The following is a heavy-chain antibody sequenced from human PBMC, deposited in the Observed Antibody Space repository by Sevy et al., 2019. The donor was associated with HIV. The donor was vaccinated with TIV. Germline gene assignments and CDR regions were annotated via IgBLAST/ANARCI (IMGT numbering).Heavy chain of an antibody. CDR2: IRYDGSNK. CDR3: TTDPGYYDSSIAVHIIDY. Sequence: GSLRLSCAASGFTFSSYGMHWVRQAPGKGLEWVAFIRYDGSNKYYADSVKGRFTISRDNSKNTLYLQMNSLRAEDTAVYYCTTDPGYYDSSIAVHIIDYWGQGTLVTVSS. D-gene: IGHD3-22*01. CDR1: GFTFSSYG. J-gene: IGHJ4*02. V-gene: IGHV3-30*02.